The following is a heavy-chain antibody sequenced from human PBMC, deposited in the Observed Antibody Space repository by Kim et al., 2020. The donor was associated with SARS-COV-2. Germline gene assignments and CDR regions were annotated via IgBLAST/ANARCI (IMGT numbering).Heavy chain of an antibody. CDR3: ARPSGMDTRSYSYYDMDV. CDR1: GYKFSSYW. Sequence: GESLKISCKGFGYKFSSYWIAWVRQMPGKGLEWMGIIHPGDSDTRYSPSFQGQVTISTDASSNTAYLQWSSLKASDTAMYYCARPSGMDTRSYSYYDMDVCGQETTVTVSS. D-gene: IGHD1-26*01. V-gene: IGHV5-51*01. J-gene: IGHJ6*02. CDR2: IHPGDSDT.